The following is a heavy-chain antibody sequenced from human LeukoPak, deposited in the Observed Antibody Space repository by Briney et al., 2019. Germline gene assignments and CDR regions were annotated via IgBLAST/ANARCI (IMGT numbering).Heavy chain of an antibody. CDR1: GGSISSHY. Sequence: SETLSLTCTVSGGSISSHYWSWIRQPPGKGLEWIGYIYYSGSTDYNPSLKSRVTISVDTSKNQFSLKLSSVTAADTAVYYCARGYSTIDYWGQGTLVTVSS. CDR3: ARGYSTIDY. V-gene: IGHV4-59*11. J-gene: IGHJ4*02. D-gene: IGHD6-13*01. CDR2: IYYSGST.